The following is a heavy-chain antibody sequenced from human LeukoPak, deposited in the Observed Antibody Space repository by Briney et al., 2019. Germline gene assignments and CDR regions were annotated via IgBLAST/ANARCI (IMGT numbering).Heavy chain of an antibody. CDR2: MNQDGSEK. V-gene: IGHV3-7*01. Sequence: GGSLRLSCAASGFTFSSYWMSWVRQAPGKGLEWVANMNQDGSEKYYVDSVKGRFTISRDNAENSLYLQMNSLRAEDTAVYYCERDDSGPDYWGQGTLVTVSS. D-gene: IGHD6-19*01. CDR3: ERDDSGPDY. J-gene: IGHJ4*02. CDR1: GFTFSSYW.